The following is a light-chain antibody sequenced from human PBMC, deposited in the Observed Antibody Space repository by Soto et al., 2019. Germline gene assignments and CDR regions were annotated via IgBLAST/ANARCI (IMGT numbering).Light chain of an antibody. CDR2: NDY. V-gene: IGLV1-44*01. CDR1: SSNVEENS. J-gene: IGLJ3*02. Sequence: QSVLTQPPSASGTPGQRVTISCSGSSSNVEENSVTWYQWLPGAAPRLLIYNDYQRPSGVPDRFSGSKSGTSASLAISGLQSEDDADYFCTAWDDSLNAWLFGGGTKVTVL. CDR3: TAWDDSLNAWL.